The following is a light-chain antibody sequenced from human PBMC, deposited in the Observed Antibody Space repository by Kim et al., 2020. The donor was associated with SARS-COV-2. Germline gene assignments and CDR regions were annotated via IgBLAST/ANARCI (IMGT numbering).Light chain of an antibody. CDR3: SSRDRSGDPQDVV. CDR1: SIRMYY. V-gene: IGLV3-19*01. J-gene: IGLJ2*01. Sequence: SSELTQDPTVSGALGQTDRITGQGASIRMYYASWYQQKPGQAPILVIYGRNNRPSGIPDRFSGSDSGTTASLTITGAQAEDEADYYCSSRDRSGDPQDVVFGGGTQLSGL. CDR2: GRN.